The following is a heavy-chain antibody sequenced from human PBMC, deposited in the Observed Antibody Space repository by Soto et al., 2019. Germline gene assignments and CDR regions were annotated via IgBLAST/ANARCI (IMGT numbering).Heavy chain of an antibody. CDR1: GYTFTSYA. J-gene: IGHJ4*02. CDR2: INAYNGNT. CDR3: ARRPYCSGGSCYSGAFDY. V-gene: IGHV1-18*01. Sequence: VKVSCKASGYTFTSYAMHWVRQAPGQRLEWMGWINAYNGNTNYAQKLQGRVTMTTDTSTSTAYMELRSLRSDDTAVYYCARRPYCSGGSCYSGAFDYWGQGTLVTVSS. D-gene: IGHD2-15*01.